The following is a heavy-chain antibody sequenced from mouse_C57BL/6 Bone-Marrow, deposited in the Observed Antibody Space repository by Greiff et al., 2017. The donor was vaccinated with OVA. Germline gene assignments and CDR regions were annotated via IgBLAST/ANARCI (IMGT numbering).Heavy chain of an antibody. V-gene: IGHV1-81*01. CDR1: GYTFTSYG. CDR3: ARAENYYGSGAY. D-gene: IGHD1-1*01. Sequence: QVQLKESGAELARPGASVKLSCKASGYTFTSYGISWVKQRTGQGLEWIGESYPRSGNTYYNEKFKGKATLTADKSSSTAYMELRSLTSEDSAVYFCARAENYYGSGAYWGQGTLVTVSA. J-gene: IGHJ3*01. CDR2: SYPRSGNT.